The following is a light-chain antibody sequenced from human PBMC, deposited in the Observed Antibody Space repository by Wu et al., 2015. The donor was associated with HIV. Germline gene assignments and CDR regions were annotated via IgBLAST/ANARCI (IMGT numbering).Light chain of an antibody. CDR1: QIIPSSH. CDR2: GAS. Sequence: IVLTQSPDTLSLSSGETAILSCRASQIIPSSHLAWYQQKPGQAPRLLMYGASRKATGIPDRFSGYMSAATDFTLATFRLQPEDSAVYFCQHYGDSQFTFGRGTKVEI. CDR3: QHYGDSQFT. V-gene: IGKV3-20*01. J-gene: IGKJ3*01.